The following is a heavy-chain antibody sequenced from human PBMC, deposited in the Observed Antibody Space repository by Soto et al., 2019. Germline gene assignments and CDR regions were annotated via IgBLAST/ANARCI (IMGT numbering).Heavy chain of an antibody. V-gene: IGHV1-18*01. CDR2: MNPNSGNT. D-gene: IGHD2-2*01. J-gene: IGHJ6*02. Sequence: GASVKVSCKASGYTFTSYDINWVRQATGQGLEWMGWMNPNSGNTNYAQKLQGRVTMTTDTSTSTAYMELRSLRSDDTAVYYCARESSSTLPYYGMDVWGQGTTVTVSS. CDR1: GYTFTSYD. CDR3: ARESSSTLPYYGMDV.